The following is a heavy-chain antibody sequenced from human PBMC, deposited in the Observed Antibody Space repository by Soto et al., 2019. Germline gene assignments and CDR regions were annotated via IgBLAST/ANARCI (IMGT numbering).Heavy chain of an antibody. CDR1: GFTFSSYA. Sequence: GGSLRLSCAASGFTFSSYAMSWVRQAPGKGLEWVSAISGSGGSTYYADSVKGRFTISRDNSKNTLYLQMNSLRAEDTAVYYCAKMVTSWGARPGFDYWGQGTLVTVSS. D-gene: IGHD6-6*01. J-gene: IGHJ4*02. CDR3: AKMVTSWGARPGFDY. CDR2: ISGSGGST. V-gene: IGHV3-23*01.